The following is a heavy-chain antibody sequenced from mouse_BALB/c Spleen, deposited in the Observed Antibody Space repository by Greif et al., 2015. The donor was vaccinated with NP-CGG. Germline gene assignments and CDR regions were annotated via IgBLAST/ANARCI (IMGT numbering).Heavy chain of an antibody. CDR3: ARDGLRFLYYAMDY. CDR2: IWAGGST. J-gene: IGHJ4*01. D-gene: IGHD1-1*01. CDR1: GFSLTSYG. V-gene: IGHV2-9*02. Sequence: VMLVESGPGLVAPSQSLSITCTVSGFSLTSYGVHWVRQPPGKGLEWLGVIWAGGSTNYNSALMSRLSISKDNSKSQVFLKMNSLQTDDTAMYYCARDGLRFLYYAMDYWGQGTSVTVSS.